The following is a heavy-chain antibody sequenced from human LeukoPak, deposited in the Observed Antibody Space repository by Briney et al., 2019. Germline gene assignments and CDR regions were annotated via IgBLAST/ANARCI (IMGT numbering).Heavy chain of an antibody. Sequence: PGGSLRLSCAAFGFTVSVNYMSWVRQAPGKGLECVSVIYSGGNTYYADSVKGRFTISRDNSKNTLYLQMNSLRAEDTAVYYCAKVRPVTGATGGIDYWGQGTLVTVSS. CDR1: GFTVSVNY. D-gene: IGHD1/OR15-1a*01. CDR3: AKVRPVTGATGGIDY. CDR2: IYSGGNT. J-gene: IGHJ4*02. V-gene: IGHV3-66*01.